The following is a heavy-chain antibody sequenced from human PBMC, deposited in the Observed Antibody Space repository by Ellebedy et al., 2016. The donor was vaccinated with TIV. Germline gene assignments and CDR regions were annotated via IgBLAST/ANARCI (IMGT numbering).Heavy chain of an antibody. V-gene: IGHV1-46*01. CDR3: ARDRLSGLGGGGVDV. D-gene: IGHD3-10*01. CDR2: TNPSDGST. Sequence: AASVKVSCKASGYTFTSYYMHWVRQAPGQGLEWMGLTNPSDGSTSYAQKFQGRVTMTRDTSTNTVSMELSSLRSDDTAVYYCARDRLSGLGGGGVDVWGQGTTVTVSS. CDR1: GYTFTSYY. J-gene: IGHJ6*02.